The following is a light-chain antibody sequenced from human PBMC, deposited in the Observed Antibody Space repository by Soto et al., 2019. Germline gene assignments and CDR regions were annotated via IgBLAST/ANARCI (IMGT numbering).Light chain of an antibody. V-gene: IGKV3-20*01. J-gene: IGKJ5*01. CDR3: QQYGTSEII. CDR2: DTS. CDR1: QSVGNSF. Sequence: EVVLTQSPGILSLSPGGRATLSCRASQSVGNSFVAWYQQKPGQPPRLLIYDTSKRATGIPDRFSGSVSGTDFTLSISRVEPEDFAVFYCQQYGTSEIIFGQGTRLEIK.